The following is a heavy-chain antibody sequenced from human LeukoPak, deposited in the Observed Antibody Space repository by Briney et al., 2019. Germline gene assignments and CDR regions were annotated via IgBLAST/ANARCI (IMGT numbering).Heavy chain of an antibody. CDR1: GFIFNSYE. Sequence: PGGSLRLSCAASGFIFNSYEMNWVRQAPGKGLQWLAYIGGSGTTIHYADSVKGRFTVSRDNAKNSLYLQMNNLRAEDTAVYYCARDMGYCSGGSCYGRRCFDSWGPGTLVTVSS. D-gene: IGHD2-15*01. CDR3: ARDMGYCSGGSCYGRRCFDS. V-gene: IGHV3-48*03. J-gene: IGHJ4*02. CDR2: IGGSGTTI.